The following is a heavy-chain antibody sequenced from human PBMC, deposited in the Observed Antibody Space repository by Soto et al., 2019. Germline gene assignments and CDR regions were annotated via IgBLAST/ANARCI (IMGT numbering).Heavy chain of an antibody. CDR1: GFPFSAYG. J-gene: IGHJ4*02. CDR3: ARVGGTVTSDY. Sequence: QVHLVESGGGVVQPGGSLRLSCAASGFPFSAYGMHWVRQAPGKGLEWLAMIYYDGNNKYYAPSVEGRFTISRDNSKNTLYLQMNSLRVEDTAVYYCARVGGTVTSDYWGQGTLVIVSS. V-gene: IGHV3-33*01. D-gene: IGHD4-17*01. CDR2: IYYDGNNK.